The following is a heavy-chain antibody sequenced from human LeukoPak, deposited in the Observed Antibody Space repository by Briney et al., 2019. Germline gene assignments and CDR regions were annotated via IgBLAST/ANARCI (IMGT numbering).Heavy chain of an antibody. Sequence: SETLSLTCTVSGGSISSSTFYWGWIRQPPGKGLEWIGNIYYSGSTYYNPSLKSRVTISVGTSKNQFSLKLSSVTAADTAVYYCARERGRWLQFFFDYWGQGILVTVSS. CDR3: ARERGRWLQFFFDY. V-gene: IGHV4-39*02. D-gene: IGHD5-24*01. CDR1: GGSISSSTFY. J-gene: IGHJ4*02. CDR2: IYYSGST.